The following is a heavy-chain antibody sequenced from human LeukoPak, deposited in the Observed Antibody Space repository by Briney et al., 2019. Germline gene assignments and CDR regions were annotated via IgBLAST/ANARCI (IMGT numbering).Heavy chain of an antibody. CDR1: GYSIRSGYY. J-gene: IGHJ6*03. CDR2: IYYSGST. V-gene: IGHV4-38-2*02. CDR3: ARGYGGIYYYYMDV. Sequence: SETLSLTCSVSGYSIRSGYYWGWIRQPPGKGLEWIGSIYYSGSTYYNPSLKSRVTISVDTSKNQFSLKLSSVTAADTAVYYCARGYGGIYYYYMDVWGKGTTVTVSS. D-gene: IGHD3-16*01.